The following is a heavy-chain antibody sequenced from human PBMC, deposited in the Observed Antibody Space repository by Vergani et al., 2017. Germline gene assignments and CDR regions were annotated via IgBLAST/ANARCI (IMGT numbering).Heavy chain of an antibody. CDR2: INPNSGGT. V-gene: IGHV1-2*02. CDR1: GYTFTGYY. J-gene: IGHJ4*02. Sequence: QVQLVQSGAEVKKPGASVKVSCKASGYTFTGYYMHWERQAPGQGLEWMGWINPNSGGTNYAQKFQGRVTMTRDTSTSTVDMELSSRRSEDTAVYYCARDRGFVKGSFGYWGQGTLVTVSS. D-gene: IGHD3-10*01. CDR3: ARDRGFVKGSFGY.